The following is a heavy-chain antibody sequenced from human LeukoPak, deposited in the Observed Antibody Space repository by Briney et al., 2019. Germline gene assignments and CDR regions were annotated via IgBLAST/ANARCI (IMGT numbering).Heavy chain of an antibody. CDR3: ARTPWETGDGMDV. J-gene: IGHJ6*02. CDR2: ISSSGRTI. CDR1: ALSFSNNY. D-gene: IGHD1-26*01. V-gene: IGHV3-11*01. Sequence: PGRSLRLSRAASALSFSNNYMSSVSHAGRNGLGWASYISSSGRTIYYADSVKGRFTNSREKAENSRCLQMNRLRAGDTTVYFCARTPWETGDGMDVWGQGTTVTVSS.